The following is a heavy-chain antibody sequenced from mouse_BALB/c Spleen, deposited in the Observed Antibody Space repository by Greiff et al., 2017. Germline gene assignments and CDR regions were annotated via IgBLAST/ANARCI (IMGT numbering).Heavy chain of an antibody. Sequence: EVKLVESGGGLVKPGGSLKLSCAASGFTFSSYTMSWVRQTPEKRLEWVATISSGGSYTYYPDSVKGRFTISRDNAKNTLYLQMSSLKSEDTAMYYCTREGTDGNYSAWFAYWGQGTLVTVSA. CDR3: TREGTDGNYSAWFAY. CDR1: GFTFSSYT. J-gene: IGHJ3*01. D-gene: IGHD2-1*01. V-gene: IGHV5-6-4*01. CDR2: ISSGGSYT.